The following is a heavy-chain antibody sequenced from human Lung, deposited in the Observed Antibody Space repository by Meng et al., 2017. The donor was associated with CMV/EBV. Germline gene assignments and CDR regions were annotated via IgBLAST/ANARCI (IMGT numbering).Heavy chain of an antibody. D-gene: IGHD6-19*01. V-gene: IGHV1-2*06. CDR2: VNPISDDT. Sequence: VQLVQSGAEVKRPGASVKIPCQASGSNFSGFYLTWARQAPGHGLEWLGRVNPISDDTHLAQKFEGRITVTRGATINTAFMELTRLRPDDTAVYYCAKSSDNGWSSWGPGTLVTVSS. J-gene: IGHJ4*01. CDR1: GSNFSGFY. CDR3: AKSSDNGWSS.